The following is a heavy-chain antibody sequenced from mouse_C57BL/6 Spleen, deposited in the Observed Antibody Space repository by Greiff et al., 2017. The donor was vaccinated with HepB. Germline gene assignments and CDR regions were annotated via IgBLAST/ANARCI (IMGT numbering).Heavy chain of an antibody. D-gene: IGHD4-1*01. Sequence: EVKLEESEGGLVQPGSSMKLSCTASGFTFSDYYMAWVRQVPEKGLEWVANINYDGSSTYYLDSLKSRFIISRDNAKNILYLQMSSLKSEDTATYYCAREGGLGRGYFDYWGQGTTLTVSS. CDR3: AREGGLGRGYFDY. J-gene: IGHJ2*01. CDR1: GFTFSDYY. V-gene: IGHV5-16*01. CDR2: INYDGSST.